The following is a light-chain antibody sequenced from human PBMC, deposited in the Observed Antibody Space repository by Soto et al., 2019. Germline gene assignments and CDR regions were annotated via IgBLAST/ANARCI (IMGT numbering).Light chain of an antibody. CDR2: KAS. CDR1: QNINTW. J-gene: IGKJ1*01. V-gene: IGKV1-5*03. Sequence: DIQMTQSPSTLSASVGDRVTISCRASQNINTWLAWYKQQPGKAPQLLIYKASSLESGVPSRFSGSGSGTGFTLTISSLRPDEFVTVYCHQYNDSFPSFGHGTKVEIK. CDR3: HQYNDSFPS.